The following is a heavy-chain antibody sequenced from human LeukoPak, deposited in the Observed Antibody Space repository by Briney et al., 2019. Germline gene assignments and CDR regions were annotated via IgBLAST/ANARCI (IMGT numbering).Heavy chain of an antibody. J-gene: IGHJ6*02. CDR1: GGSISSYY. D-gene: IGHD2-15*01. Sequence: SETLSLTCTVSGGSISSYYWSWIRQPPGKGLEWIGYIYYSGSTNYNPSLKSRVTISVDTSKNQFSLKLSSVTAADTAVYYCARHPGYYSGGSCYYYYYGMDVWGQGTTVTVSS. CDR2: IYYSGST. CDR3: ARHPGYYSGGSCYYYYYGMDV. V-gene: IGHV4-59*08.